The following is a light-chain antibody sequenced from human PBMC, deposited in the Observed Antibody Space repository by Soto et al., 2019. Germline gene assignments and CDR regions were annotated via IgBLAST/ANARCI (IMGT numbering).Light chain of an antibody. CDR3: QQYGSSPPFA. J-gene: IGKJ3*01. V-gene: IGKV3-20*01. CDR1: QSVSSSY. Sequence: EIVLTQSPGTLSLSPGERATLSCRASQSVSSSYLAWYQQKPGQAPRLLIYGASTRATGIPDRFSGSGSGTDSALTISRLEPEDFAVYYWQQYGSSPPFAFGPGTIVDIK. CDR2: GAS.